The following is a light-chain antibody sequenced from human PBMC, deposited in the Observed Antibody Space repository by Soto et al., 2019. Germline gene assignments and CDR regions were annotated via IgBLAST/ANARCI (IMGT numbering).Light chain of an antibody. CDR3: QQSYNTPQT. CDR1: QTITNY. Sequence: DIQMTQSPSSLSASVGDRVTITCRASQTITNYLNWYQQQSGKAPKLLIYATDTLQSGVPSRFSGSGSGTDYTLTISSMQPEDFATYYCQQSYNTPQTFGQGTKVYLK. V-gene: IGKV1-39*01. J-gene: IGKJ1*01. CDR2: ATD.